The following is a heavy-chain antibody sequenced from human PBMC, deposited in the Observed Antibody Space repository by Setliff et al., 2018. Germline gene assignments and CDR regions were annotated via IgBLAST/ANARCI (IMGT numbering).Heavy chain of an antibody. CDR1: GDSINNFY. D-gene: IGHD3-22*01. CDR3: ARSDWDSSGYYYFDY. Sequence: SETLSLTCSVSGDSINNFYWNWIRQSPGTGLEWIGYIFSDGTTYYNPSLKSRVAMSVDTSKNQFSLNLSSLTAADTAVYFCARSDWDSSGYYYFDYWGQGTLVTVSS. V-gene: IGHV4-4*09. CDR2: IFSDGTT. J-gene: IGHJ4*02.